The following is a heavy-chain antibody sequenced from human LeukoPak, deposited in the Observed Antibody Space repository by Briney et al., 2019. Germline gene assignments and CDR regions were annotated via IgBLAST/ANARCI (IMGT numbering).Heavy chain of an antibody. CDR2: IVVGSGNT. D-gene: IGHD2-15*01. V-gene: IGHV1-58*01. CDR3: AALCSGKSQDIADI. J-gene: IGHJ3*02. Sequence: ASVKVSCKASGFTFTSSAVQWVRQARGQRLEWIGWIVVGSGNTNYAQKFQERVTITRDMSTSTAYMELSSLRSEDTAVYYCAALCSGKSQDIADIWGQGTMVTVSS. CDR1: GFTFTSSA.